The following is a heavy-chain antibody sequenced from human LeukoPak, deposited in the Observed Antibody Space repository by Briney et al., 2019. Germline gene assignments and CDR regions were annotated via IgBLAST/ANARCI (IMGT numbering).Heavy chain of an antibody. CDR2: MNPNSGNT. CDR1: GYTFTSYD. Sequence: AASVKVSCKASGYTFTSYDINWVRQATGQGLEWMGWMNPNSGNTGYAQKFQGRVTMTTDTSTSTAYMELRSLRSDDTAVYYCARIGTNPYCSGGSCYSSDQNYYYYYYMDVWGKGTTVTISS. CDR3: ARIGTNPYCSGGSCYSSDQNYYYYYYMDV. V-gene: IGHV1-8*01. J-gene: IGHJ6*03. D-gene: IGHD2-15*01.